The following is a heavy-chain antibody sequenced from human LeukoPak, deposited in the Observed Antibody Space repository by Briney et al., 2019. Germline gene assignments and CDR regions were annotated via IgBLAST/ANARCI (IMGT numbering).Heavy chain of an antibody. Sequence: GGSLRLSCAVSGFTFSDYWMTWVRQAPGRRLEWVANIKEDGSDKQYVDSVQGRFTISRDNAENSLYLQMNSLRAEDTAVYYCVRESSVWVGPGIGRPLDVWGKGTAVTVSS. CDR3: VRESSVWVGPGIGRPLDV. D-gene: IGHD3-16*01. V-gene: IGHV3-7*01. J-gene: IGHJ6*04. CDR2: IKEDGSDK. CDR1: GFTFSDYW.